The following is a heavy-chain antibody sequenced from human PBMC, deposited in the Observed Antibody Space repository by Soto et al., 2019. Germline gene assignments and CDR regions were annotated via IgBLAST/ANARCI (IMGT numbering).Heavy chain of an antibody. CDR1: GYTFTSYG. CDR2: ISAYNGNT. D-gene: IGHD2-2*01. CDR3: ARDATEYQLLSRFDP. J-gene: IGHJ5*02. V-gene: IGHV1-18*01. Sequence: GASVKVSCKASGYTFTSYGISWVRQAPGQGLEWMGWISAYNGNTNYAQKLQGRVTMTTDTSTSTAYMELRSLRSDDTAVYYCARDATEYQLLSRFDPWGQGTLVTVSS.